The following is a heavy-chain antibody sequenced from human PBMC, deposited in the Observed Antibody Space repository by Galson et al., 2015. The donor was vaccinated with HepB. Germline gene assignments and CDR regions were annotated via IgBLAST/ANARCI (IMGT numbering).Heavy chain of an antibody. CDR2: ISAYNGNT. J-gene: IGHJ4*02. V-gene: IGHV1-18*01. CDR3: ALKIGYYCDSGIDY. Sequence: SVKVSCKASGYTFTSYGISWVRQAPGQGLEWMGWISAYNGNTNYAQKLQGRVTMTTDTSTSTAYMELRSLRSDDTAVYYCALKIGYYCDSGIDYWGQGTLVTVSS. D-gene: IGHD3-22*01. CDR1: GYTFTSYG.